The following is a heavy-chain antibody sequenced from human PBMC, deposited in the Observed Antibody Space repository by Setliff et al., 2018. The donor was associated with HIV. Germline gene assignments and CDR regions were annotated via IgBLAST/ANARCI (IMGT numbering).Heavy chain of an antibody. J-gene: IGHJ5*02. Sequence: PGGSLRFSCAASGFILNDHYMTWIRQAPGKGLEWIAHIDPSGERKFYADSVRGRFTVSRDDAKTSLFLQMRSLRVEDTAIYYCARMIMSTSERNWFDPWGQGTLVTVSS. V-gene: IGHV3-11*04. CDR2: IDPSGERK. CDR3: ARMIMSTSERNWFDP. CDR1: GFILNDHY. D-gene: IGHD3-16*01.